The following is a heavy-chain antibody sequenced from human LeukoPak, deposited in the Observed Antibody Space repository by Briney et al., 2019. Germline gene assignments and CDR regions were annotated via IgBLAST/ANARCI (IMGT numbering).Heavy chain of an antibody. D-gene: IGHD2-2*01. CDR2: IYHSGST. J-gene: IGHJ4*02. CDR1: GGSISSSNW. V-gene: IGHV4-4*02. CDR3: AREYCSSTSCYYYPRPSFDY. Sequence: SETLSLTCAVSGGSISSSNWWSWVRQPPGKGLEWIGEIYHSGSTNYNPSLKSRVTISVDKSKNQFSLKLSSVTAADTAVYYCAREYCSSTSCYYYPRPSFDYWGQGTLVTVSS.